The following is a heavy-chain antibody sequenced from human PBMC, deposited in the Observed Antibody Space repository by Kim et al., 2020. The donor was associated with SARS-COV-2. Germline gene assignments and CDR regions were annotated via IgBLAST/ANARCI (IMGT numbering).Heavy chain of an antibody. CDR3: ARGLPYDILTGYYIRGDFDY. V-gene: IGHV4-34*01. CDR1: GGSFSGYY. CDR2: INHSGST. J-gene: IGHJ4*02. D-gene: IGHD3-9*01. Sequence: SETLSPTCAVYGGSFSGYYWSWIRQPPGKGLEWIGEINHSGSTNYNPSLKSRVTISVDTSKNQFSLKLSSVTAADTAVYYCARGLPYDILTGYYIRGDFDYWGQGTLVTVSS.